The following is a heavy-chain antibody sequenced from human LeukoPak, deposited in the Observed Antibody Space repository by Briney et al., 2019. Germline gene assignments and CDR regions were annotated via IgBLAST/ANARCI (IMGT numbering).Heavy chain of an antibody. CDR1: GYTFTGYY. CDR2: INPNSGGT. Sequence: ASVKVSCKASGYTFTGYYMHWVRQAPGQGLEWMGWINPNSGGTNYAQKFQGRVTMTGDTSISTAYMELSRLRSDDTAVYYCARGPRIAARRLGWFDPWGQGTLVTVSS. J-gene: IGHJ5*02. D-gene: IGHD6-6*01. V-gene: IGHV1-2*02. CDR3: ARGPRIAARRLGWFDP.